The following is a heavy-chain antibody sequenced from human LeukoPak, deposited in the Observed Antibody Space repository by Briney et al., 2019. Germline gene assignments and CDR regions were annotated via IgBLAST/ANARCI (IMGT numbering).Heavy chain of an antibody. J-gene: IGHJ6*03. D-gene: IGHD6-13*01. CDR3: ARDAQPYSSSPYYMDA. Sequence: ASVKVSCKASGYTFTSYGISWVRQAPGQGLEWMGWISAYNGNTNYAQKLQGRVTMTTDTSTSTAYMELRSLRSDDTAVYYCARDAQPYSSSPYYMDAWGKGTTVTVSS. V-gene: IGHV1-18*01. CDR1: GYTFTSYG. CDR2: ISAYNGNT.